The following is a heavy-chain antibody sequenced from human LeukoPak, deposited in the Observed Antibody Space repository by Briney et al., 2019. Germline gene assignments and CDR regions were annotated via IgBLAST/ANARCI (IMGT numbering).Heavy chain of an antibody. V-gene: IGHV1-2*02. CDR2: INPNSGGT. D-gene: IGHD3-10*01. J-gene: IGHJ4*02. CDR1: GYTFTGYY. Sequence: SMKVSCKASGYTFTGYYMHWVRQAPGQGLEWMAWINPNSGGTNYAQKFQGRVTMTRDTSISTAYMELSRLRSDDTAVYYCARLRLGGITMVREYYFDYWGQGTLVTVSS. CDR3: ARLRLGGITMVREYYFDY.